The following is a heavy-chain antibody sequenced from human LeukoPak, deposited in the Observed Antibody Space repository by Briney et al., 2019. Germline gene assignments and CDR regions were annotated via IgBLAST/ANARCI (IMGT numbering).Heavy chain of an antibody. CDR3: AGGYSSGTASY. D-gene: IGHD3-3*01. J-gene: IGHJ4*02. Sequence: PSETLSLTCTVSGGSISSYYWSWIRQPPGKGLEWIGYIYYSGSTNYNPSLKSRVTISVDTSKNQFSLKLSSVTAADTAVYYCAGGYSSGTASYWGQGTLVTVSS. CDR2: IYYSGST. CDR1: GGSISSYY. V-gene: IGHV4-59*01.